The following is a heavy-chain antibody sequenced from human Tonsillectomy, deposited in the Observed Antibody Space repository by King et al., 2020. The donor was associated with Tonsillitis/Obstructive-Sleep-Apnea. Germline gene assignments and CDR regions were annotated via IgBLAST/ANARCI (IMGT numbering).Heavy chain of an antibody. V-gene: IGHV1-2*02. CDR3: AREWRNYDFWSGYPYPGDY. J-gene: IGHJ4*02. Sequence: QLVQSGAEVKKPGASVKVSCKASGYTFTGYYMHWVRQAPGQGLEWMGWINPNSGGTNYAQKFQGRVTMSRDTSISTAYMELSRLRSDDTAVYYCAREWRNYDFWSGYPYPGDYWGQGTLVTVSS. CDR2: INPNSGGT. CDR1: GYTFTGYY. D-gene: IGHD3-3*01.